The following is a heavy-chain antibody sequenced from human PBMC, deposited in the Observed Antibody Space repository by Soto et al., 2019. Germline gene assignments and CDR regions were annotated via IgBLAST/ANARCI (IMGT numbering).Heavy chain of an antibody. CDR2: ISGSGGST. V-gene: IGHV3-23*01. CDR3: AKDVASSGSNTALDY. CDR1: GFTFSSYA. J-gene: IGHJ4*02. D-gene: IGHD3-22*01. Sequence: GGSLRLSCAASGFTFSSYAMSWVRQAPGKGLEWVSVISGSGGSTYYADSVKGRFTISRDNSKNTLYLQMSSLRAEDTAVYYCAKDVASSGSNTALDYWGQGTLVTVSS.